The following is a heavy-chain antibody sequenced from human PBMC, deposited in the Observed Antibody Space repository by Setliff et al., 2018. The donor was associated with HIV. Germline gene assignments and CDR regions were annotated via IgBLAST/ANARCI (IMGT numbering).Heavy chain of an antibody. J-gene: IGHJ4*02. V-gene: IGHV4-59*11. D-gene: IGHD3-22*01. CDR1: GGSISSQY. CDR2: IYYTGNT. Sequence: SETLSLTCTVSGGSISSQYWSWIRQPPGKGLEWIGTIYYTGNTNYNPSLKSRLTISVDTSKNQFSLKVSSVTAADTAVYYCARSPYYYVISGWYDEVDYWGQGTLVTVSS. CDR3: ARSPYYYVISGWYDEVDY.